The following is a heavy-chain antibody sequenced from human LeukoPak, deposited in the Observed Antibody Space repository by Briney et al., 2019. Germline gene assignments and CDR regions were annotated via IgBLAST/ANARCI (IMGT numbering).Heavy chain of an antibody. V-gene: IGHV3-30*02. Sequence: PGGSLRLSCAASGFTFSSYGMHWVRQAPGKGLEWVAFIRYDESNIYYADPVKGRFTISRDNSKNTLYLQMTSLRAEDTAVYYCAKGFTVTTRGGYWGQGTLVTVSS. CDR3: AKGFTVTTRGGY. CDR2: IRYDESNI. J-gene: IGHJ4*02. CDR1: GFTFSSYG. D-gene: IGHD4-17*01.